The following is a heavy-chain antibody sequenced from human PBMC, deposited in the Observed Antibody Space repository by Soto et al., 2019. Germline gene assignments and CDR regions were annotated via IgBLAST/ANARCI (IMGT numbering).Heavy chain of an antibody. Sequence: PSQTLSLTCAISGDTVSSNSAAWNWIRQSPSRGLEWLGRTYYRSKWYNDYAVSVKSRITINPDTSKNQFSLQLNSVTPEDTAVYYCARDGDTVTTEDCYYYMEVWGKGTTVTVSS. CDR2: TYYRSKWYN. CDR1: GDTVSSNSAA. CDR3: ARDGDTVTTEDCYYYMEV. D-gene: IGHD4-4*01. J-gene: IGHJ6*03. V-gene: IGHV6-1*01.